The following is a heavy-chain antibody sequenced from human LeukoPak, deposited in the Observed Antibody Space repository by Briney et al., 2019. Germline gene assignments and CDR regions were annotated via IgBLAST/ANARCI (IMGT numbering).Heavy chain of an antibody. CDR1: GYSFTNYW. D-gene: IGHD1-26*01. V-gene: IGHV5-51*01. Sequence: GESLKISCKGSGYSFTNYWIGWVRQMPGKGLEWMGIIYPGDSDTRYSPSFQGQVTISADKSISTAHLQWSSLQASDTAMYYCARRGRQGSSRPSSLASWGQGTLVTVSS. J-gene: IGHJ5*02. CDR3: ARRGRQGSSRPSSLAS. CDR2: IYPGDSDT.